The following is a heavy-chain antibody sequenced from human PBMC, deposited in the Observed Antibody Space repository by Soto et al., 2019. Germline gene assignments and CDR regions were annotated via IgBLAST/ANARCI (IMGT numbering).Heavy chain of an antibody. D-gene: IGHD5-12*01. CDR3: AKAFYREEDGYNSFDY. J-gene: IGHJ4*02. Sequence: EVQLLESGGGLVQPGGSLRLSCAASRSTFSRYAMSWVRQAPGKGLEWVSGISGRGDSTYYADSVKGRFTISRDNSNNTLFLQMNNLRAEDTAVYYCAKAFYREEDGYNSFDYWGQGTLVTVSS. CDR2: ISGRGDST. CDR1: RSTFSRYA. V-gene: IGHV3-23*01.